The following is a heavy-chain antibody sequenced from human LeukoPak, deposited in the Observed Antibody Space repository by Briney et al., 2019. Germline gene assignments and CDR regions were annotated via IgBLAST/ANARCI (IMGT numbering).Heavy chain of an antibody. J-gene: IGHJ5*02. CDR3: ARGPHYYDSSGFNWFDP. CDR1: GFTFSSYG. CDR2: IRYDGSNK. V-gene: IGHV3-30*02. Sequence: GGSLRLSCAASGFTFSSYGMHWVRQAPGKGLGWVAFIRYDGSNKYYADSVKGRFTISRDNSKNTLYLQMNSLRAEDTAVYYCARGPHYYDSSGFNWFDPWGQGTLVTVSS. D-gene: IGHD3-22*01.